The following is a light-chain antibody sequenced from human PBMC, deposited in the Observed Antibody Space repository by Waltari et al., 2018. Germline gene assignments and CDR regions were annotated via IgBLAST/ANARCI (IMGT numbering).Light chain of an antibody. CDR1: RSDVGGYHY. V-gene: IGLV2-8*01. Sequence: QSALTQPPSASGSPGQSVTISCTGTRSDVGGYHYVSWYQQPPGKAPQLMIYEVSKRPSGVPDRFSGSKSGNTASLTVSGLQAEDEADYYCSSYAGTDVVFGGGTKLTVL. CDR2: EVS. J-gene: IGLJ2*01. CDR3: SSYAGTDVV.